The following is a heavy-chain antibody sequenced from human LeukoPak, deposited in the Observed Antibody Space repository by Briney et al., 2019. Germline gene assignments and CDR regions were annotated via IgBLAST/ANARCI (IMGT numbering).Heavy chain of an antibody. J-gene: IGHJ5*02. CDR1: GGSISSGFYY. CDR2: IYYSGST. V-gene: IGHV4-31*03. D-gene: IGHD1-26*01. Sequence: SPTLSLTCTVSGGSISSGFYYWSWIRQHPGKGLEWLGYIYYSGSTYYNPSLKSRVTISVDTSKNQFSLKLSSVTAADTAVYYCARDGKGSGFVPWGQGTLVTVSS. CDR3: ARDGKGSGFVP.